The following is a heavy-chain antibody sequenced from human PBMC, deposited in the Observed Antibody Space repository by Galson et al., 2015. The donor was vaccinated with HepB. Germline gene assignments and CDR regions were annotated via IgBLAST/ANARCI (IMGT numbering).Heavy chain of an antibody. CDR2: INHSGST. V-gene: IGHV4-34*01. Sequence: TLSLTCAVYGGSFSGYYWSWIRQPPGKGLEWIGEINHSGSTNYNPSLKSRVTISVDTSKNQFSLKLSSVTAADTAVYYCAREGSYGYSLYWFDPWGQGTLVTVSS. J-gene: IGHJ5*02. D-gene: IGHD5-18*01. CDR3: AREGSYGYSLYWFDP. CDR1: GGSFSGYY.